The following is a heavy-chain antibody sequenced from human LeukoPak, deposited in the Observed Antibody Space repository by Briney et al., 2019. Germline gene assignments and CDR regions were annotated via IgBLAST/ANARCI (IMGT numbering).Heavy chain of an antibody. Sequence: SETLSLTCAVYGGSFSGYYWSWIRQPPGKGLEWIGEINHSGSTNYNPSLKSRVTISVDTSKNQYSLKLSSVTAADTAVYYCARGPLLRYFDCWGQGTLVTVSS. CDR2: INHSGST. CDR1: GGSFSGYY. J-gene: IGHJ4*02. V-gene: IGHV4-34*01. D-gene: IGHD3-9*01. CDR3: ARGPLLRYFDC.